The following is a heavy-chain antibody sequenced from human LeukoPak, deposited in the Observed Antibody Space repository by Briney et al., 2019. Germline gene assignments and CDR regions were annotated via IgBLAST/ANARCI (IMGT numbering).Heavy chain of an antibody. J-gene: IGHJ6*02. CDR3: ATQLWEYYYYGMDV. V-gene: IGHV1-2*02. Sequence: ASVKVSCKASGYTFTPYYMHWVRQAPGQGLEWMGWINPKSGGTNYAQKFQGRVTMTTDTSISTAYMDLSRLTSDDTAVYYCATQLWEYYYYGMDVWGQGTTVTVSS. CDR1: GYTFTPYY. CDR2: INPKSGGT. D-gene: IGHD6-13*01.